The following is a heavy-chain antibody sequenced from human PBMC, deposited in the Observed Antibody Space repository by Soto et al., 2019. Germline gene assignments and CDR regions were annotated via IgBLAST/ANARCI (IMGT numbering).Heavy chain of an antibody. CDR2: IIPIFGTA. CDR3: ARIDHGGGSQWLVLDY. J-gene: IGHJ4*02. Sequence: QVQLVQSGAEVKKPGSSVKVSCKASGGTFSSYAISWVRQAPGQGLEWMGGIIPIFGTANYAQKFQGRVTITADESTSTADMELSSLRSEDTAVYYCARIDHGGGSQWLVLDYWGQGTLVTVSS. CDR1: GGTFSSYA. D-gene: IGHD6-19*01. V-gene: IGHV1-69*01.